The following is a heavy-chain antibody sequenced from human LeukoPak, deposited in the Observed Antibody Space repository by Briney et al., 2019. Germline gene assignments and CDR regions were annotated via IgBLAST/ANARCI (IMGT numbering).Heavy chain of an antibody. Sequence: PGGSLRLSCAASGFTFSSYSMNWVRQAPGKGLEWVSYISSSSSTIYYADSVKGRFTISRDNAKNSLYLQVNSLRAEDTAVYYCARGTSTTNYHYYYMDVWGKGTTVTVSS. CDR1: GFTFSSYS. CDR2: ISSSSSTI. D-gene: IGHD1-1*01. CDR3: ARGTSTTNYHYYYMDV. V-gene: IGHV3-48*01. J-gene: IGHJ6*03.